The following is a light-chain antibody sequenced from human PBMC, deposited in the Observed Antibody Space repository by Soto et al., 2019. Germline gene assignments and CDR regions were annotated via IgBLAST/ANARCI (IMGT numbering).Light chain of an antibody. CDR2: HAS. CDR1: RILSSDY. CDR3: HKYGGSPGT. Sequence: NVLLKSADTFSFAPVEISQISWLSIRILSSDYLAWYQQKPGQAPRLLFYHASRRATGTPDRFSGSGSGTDFTLTISRLEPEDFAVYYCHKYGGSPGTRGQGNTGAIK. V-gene: IGKV3-20*01. J-gene: IGKJ1*01.